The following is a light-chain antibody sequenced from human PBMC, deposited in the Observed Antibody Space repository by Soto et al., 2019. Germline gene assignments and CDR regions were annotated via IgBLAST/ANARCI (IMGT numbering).Light chain of an antibody. CDR3: RSYRTSITRQTV. CDR2: DVS. J-gene: IGLJ1*01. V-gene: IGLV2-14*03. Sequence: QSALTQPASVSGSPGQSITISCTGTSSDVGGYNYVSWYQHHPGKAPKLMIYDVSNRPSGVSNRFSGPKSGNTASLSISGLQPGDVAFYYCRSYRTSITRQTVCGTGTKVPVL. CDR1: SSDVGGYNY.